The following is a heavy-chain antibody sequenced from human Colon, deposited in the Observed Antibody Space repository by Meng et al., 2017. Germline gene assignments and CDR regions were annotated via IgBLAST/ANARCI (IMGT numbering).Heavy chain of an antibody. CDR2: LYSGRIT. J-gene: IGHJ5*02. V-gene: IGHV3-66*02. Sequence: EQRVESGGDLVQPGGSLRLSCVVSGFTLKNNYIHWVRQDPVRGLEWVAILYSGRITYYADSVKVRFTISRDDSKNTVHLQMNSLTVDDTALYYCATESFAAWGQGTLVTVSS. D-gene: IGHD3-16*02. CDR1: GFTLKNNY. CDR3: ATESFAA.